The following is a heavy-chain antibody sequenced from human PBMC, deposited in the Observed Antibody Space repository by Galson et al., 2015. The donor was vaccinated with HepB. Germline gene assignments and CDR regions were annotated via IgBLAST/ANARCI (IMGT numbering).Heavy chain of an antibody. V-gene: IGHV2-5*08. D-gene: IGHD4-17*01. CDR2: IYWDDTQ. CDR3: ASSQYAVTSAFDG. Sequence: PALVKPTQTLTLTCTVSGFSLSTDWMAVGWIRQPPGKALEWLALIYWDDTQTLSPFPETRLTVTSDTSVNQVVLTMTNLNPGDTATYYCASSQYAVTSAFDGWGPGAMVTVSS. CDR1: GFSLSTDWMA. J-gene: IGHJ3*01.